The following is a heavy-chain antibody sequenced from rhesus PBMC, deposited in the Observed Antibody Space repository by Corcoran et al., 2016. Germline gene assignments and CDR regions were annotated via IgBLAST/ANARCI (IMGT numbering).Heavy chain of an antibody. CDR2: IRGSSGST. V-gene: IGHV4-99*01. CDR1: GYSISSGYY. CDR3: ARHVPAAGIFDY. Sequence: QVQLQESGPGLVKPSETLSLTCAVSGYSISSGYYWGWIRQPPGKGLEYIGYIRGSSGSTYYNPSVKSRVNISKDTAKNQFSLKLSSVTAADTAVYYCARHVPAAGIFDYWGQGVLVTVSS. J-gene: IGHJ4*01. D-gene: IGHD6-25*01.